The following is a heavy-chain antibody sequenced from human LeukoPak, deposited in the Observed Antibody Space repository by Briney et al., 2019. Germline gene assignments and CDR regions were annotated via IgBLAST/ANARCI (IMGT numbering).Heavy chain of an antibody. V-gene: IGHV3-48*03. CDR1: GFAFSSYE. Sequence: GGSLRLSCAASGFAFSSYEMNWVRQAPGKGLEWVSYISSSGSTIYYADSVKSRFTISRDNAKNSLYLQMNSLRAEDTAVYYCARGASYSSSWYWVLFDYWGQGTLVTVSS. CDR3: ARGASYSSSWYWVLFDY. J-gene: IGHJ4*02. D-gene: IGHD6-13*01. CDR2: ISSSGSTI.